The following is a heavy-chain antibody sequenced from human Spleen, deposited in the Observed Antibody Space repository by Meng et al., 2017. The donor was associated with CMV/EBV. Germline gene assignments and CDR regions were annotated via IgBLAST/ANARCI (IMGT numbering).Heavy chain of an antibody. V-gene: IGHV3-21*01. Sequence: ESLKISCAASGFTFSSYSMNWVRQAPGKGLEWVSSISSSSSYIYYADSVKGRFTISRDNAKNSLYLQMNSLRAEDTAVYYCARVRCGGDCYAIDYWGQGTLVTVSS. CDR1: GFTFSSYS. D-gene: IGHD2-21*01. CDR3: ARVRCGGDCYAIDY. CDR2: ISSSSSYI. J-gene: IGHJ4*02.